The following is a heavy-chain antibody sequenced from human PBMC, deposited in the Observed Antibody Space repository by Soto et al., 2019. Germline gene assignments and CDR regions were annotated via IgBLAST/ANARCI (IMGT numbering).Heavy chain of an antibody. Sequence: QVQLVQSGAEVKKPGSSVKVSCKASGGTFSSYTISWVRQAPGQGLEWMGRIIPILGIANYAQKFQGRVTITADKSTSTAYMELSSLRSEDTAVYYCARGVATEYYYYYYMDVWVKGTTVTVSS. D-gene: IGHD5-12*01. CDR2: IIPILGIA. CDR1: GGTFSSYT. CDR3: ARGVATEYYYYYYMDV. V-gene: IGHV1-69*02. J-gene: IGHJ6*03.